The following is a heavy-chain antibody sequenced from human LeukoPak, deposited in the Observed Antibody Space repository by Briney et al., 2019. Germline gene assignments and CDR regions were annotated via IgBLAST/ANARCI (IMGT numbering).Heavy chain of an antibody. CDR2: IIPIFGTA. D-gene: IGHD4-23*01. CDR3: ARAGRTTVAHFDY. Sequence: ASVKVSCKASGGTFSSYAISWVRQAPGQGLEWMGGIIPIFGTANYAQKFQGRVTMTRDTSISTAYMELSRLRSDDTAVYYCARAGRTTVAHFDYWGQGTLVTVSS. J-gene: IGHJ4*02. V-gene: IGHV1-69*05. CDR1: GGTFSSYA.